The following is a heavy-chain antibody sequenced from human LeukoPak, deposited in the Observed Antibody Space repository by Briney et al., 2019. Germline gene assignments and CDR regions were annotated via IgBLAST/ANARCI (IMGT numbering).Heavy chain of an antibody. J-gene: IGHJ4*02. D-gene: IGHD3-22*01. CDR3: ARAYYYDSSGYYFFDY. CDR2: IYTSGST. Sequence: PSETLSLTCTVSGGSISSYYWSWLRQPAGKGLEWLGRIYTSGSTNYNPSLKSRVTISVDKSKNQFSLKLSSVTAADTAVYYCARAYYYDSSGYYFFDYWGQGTLVTVSS. V-gene: IGHV4-4*07. CDR1: GGSISSYY.